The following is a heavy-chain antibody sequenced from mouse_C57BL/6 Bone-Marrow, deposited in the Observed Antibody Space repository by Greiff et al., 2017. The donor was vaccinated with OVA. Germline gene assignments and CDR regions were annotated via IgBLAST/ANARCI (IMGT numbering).Heavy chain of an antibody. D-gene: IGHD1-1*01. J-gene: IGHJ3*01. CDR2: IYPGDGDT. Sequence: QVQLKESGPELVKPGASVKISCKASGYAFSSSWMNWVKQRPGKGLEWIGRIYPGDGDTNYNGKFKGKATLTAEKSSSTAYMQLSSLTSEDAAVYFCARSSYYYGSSPAWFAYWGQGTLVTVSA. CDR1: GYAFSSSW. V-gene: IGHV1-82*01. CDR3: ARSSYYYGSSPAWFAY.